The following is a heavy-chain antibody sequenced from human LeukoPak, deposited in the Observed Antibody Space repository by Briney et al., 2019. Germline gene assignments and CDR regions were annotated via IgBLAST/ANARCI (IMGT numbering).Heavy chain of an antibody. CDR3: ARQRVLWFGEWGYNSFDP. CDR2: IYYSGST. CDR1: GGFISSSSYY. D-gene: IGHD3-10*01. J-gene: IGHJ5*02. Sequence: SEPQSLLCTVSGGFISSSSYYWGWIRQPPGKGLEWIGSIYYSGSTYNNPSLKSRVTISVDTSKNQFSLKLSSVTAADTAVYYCARQRVLWFGEWGYNSFDPWGQGTLVTVSS. V-gene: IGHV4-39*01.